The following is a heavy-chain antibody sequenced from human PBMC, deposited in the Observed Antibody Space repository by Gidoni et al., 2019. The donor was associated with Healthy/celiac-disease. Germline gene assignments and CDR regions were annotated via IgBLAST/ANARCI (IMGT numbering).Heavy chain of an antibody. Sequence: QLQLQESGPGLVKPSETLSLTCTVSGGSIGSSSYYWGWIRQPPGKGLEWIGSIYYSGSTYYNPSLKSRVTISVDTSKNQFSLKLSSVTAADTAVYYCARDGIGWLQEAFDYWGQGTLVTVSS. CDR3: ARDGIGWLQEAFDY. J-gene: IGHJ4*02. CDR1: GGSIGSSSYY. V-gene: IGHV4-39*07. D-gene: IGHD5-12*01. CDR2: IYYSGST.